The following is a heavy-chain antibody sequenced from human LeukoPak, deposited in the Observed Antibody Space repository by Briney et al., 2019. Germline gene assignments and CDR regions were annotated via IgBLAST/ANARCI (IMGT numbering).Heavy chain of an antibody. CDR1: GGTFSSYA. Sequence: ASVKVSCKASGGTFSSYAISWVRQAPGQGLEWMGRIIPILGIANYAQKFQGRVTITADKSTSTAYMELSSLRSGDTAVYYCASPNCSGGSCYSDYWGQGTLVTVSS. J-gene: IGHJ4*02. CDR2: IIPILGIA. CDR3: ASPNCSGGSCYSDY. V-gene: IGHV1-69*04. D-gene: IGHD2-15*01.